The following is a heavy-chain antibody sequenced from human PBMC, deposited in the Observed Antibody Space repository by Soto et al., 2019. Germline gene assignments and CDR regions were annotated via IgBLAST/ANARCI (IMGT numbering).Heavy chain of an antibody. J-gene: IGHJ4*02. CDR3: AREAYYYDSTSLYYFDY. Sequence: QVQLQESGPGLVKPSGTLSLTCAVSGGSISSSNWWSWVRQPPGKGLEWIGEIYHRGSTNYTPSLKSRVTISVDKSKNQFSLKLSSVTAADTAVYYCAREAYYYDSTSLYYFDYWGQGTLVTVSS. CDR1: GGSISSSNW. D-gene: IGHD3-22*01. CDR2: IYHRGST. V-gene: IGHV4-4*02.